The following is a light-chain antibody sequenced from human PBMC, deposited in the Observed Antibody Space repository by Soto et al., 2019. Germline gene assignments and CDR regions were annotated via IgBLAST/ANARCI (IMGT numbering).Light chain of an antibody. Sequence: EIVLTQSPGTLPLSPGESATLSCRASQSLSSSYLAWYLQKPGQAPRLLIFGTSNKATGVPDRFSGSGSGTDFTLTIARLEPEDFGMYYCQQYATSPLTFGGGTKVDIK. CDR1: QSLSSSY. CDR3: QQYATSPLT. J-gene: IGKJ4*01. V-gene: IGKV3-20*01. CDR2: GTS.